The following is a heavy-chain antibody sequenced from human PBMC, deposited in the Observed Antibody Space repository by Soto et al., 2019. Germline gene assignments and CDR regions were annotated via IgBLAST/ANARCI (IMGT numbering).Heavy chain of an antibody. V-gene: IGHV4-34*01. CDR1: GGSFSGYY. D-gene: IGHD6-19*01. CDR2: INHSGST. J-gene: IGHJ4*02. Sequence: SETLSLTCAVYGGSFSGYYWSWIRQPPGKGLEWIGEINHSGSTNYNPSLKSRVTISVDTSKNQFSLKLSSVTAADTAVYYCARPGYSSGWYRVYFDYWGQGTLVTVS. CDR3: ARPGYSSGWYRVYFDY.